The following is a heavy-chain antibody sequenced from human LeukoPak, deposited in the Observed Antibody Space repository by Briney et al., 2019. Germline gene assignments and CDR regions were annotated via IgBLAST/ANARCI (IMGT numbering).Heavy chain of an antibody. J-gene: IGHJ6*03. V-gene: IGHV4-39*07. CDR1: GGSISSSSYY. Sequence: PSETLSLTCTVSGGSISSSSYYWGWIRQPPGKGLEWIGSIYYSGSTYYNPSLKSRVTISVDTSKNQFSLKLSSVTAADTAVYYCARDRLPTVTTSFSYYYYYMDVWGKGTTVTVSS. CDR2: IYYSGST. CDR3: ARDRLPTVTTSFSYYYYYMDV. D-gene: IGHD4-11*01.